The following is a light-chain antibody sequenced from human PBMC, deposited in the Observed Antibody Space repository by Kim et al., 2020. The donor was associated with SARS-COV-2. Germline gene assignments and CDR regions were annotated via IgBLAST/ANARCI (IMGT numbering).Light chain of an antibody. V-gene: IGLV2-23*02. CDR3: CSYAGNCIVV. J-gene: IGLJ3*02. CDR1: SSDVGIYNL. CDR2: EVN. Sequence: QSITISCTGTSSDVGIYNLVSWYQQHPGKAPKLMIFEVNKRPSGVSNRFFGSKSVNTASLTISGLQPEDEADYYCCSYAGNCIVVFGGGTQLTVL.